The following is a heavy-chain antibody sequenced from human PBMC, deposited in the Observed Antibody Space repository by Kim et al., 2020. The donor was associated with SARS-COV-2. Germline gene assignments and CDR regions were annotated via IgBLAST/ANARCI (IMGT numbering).Heavy chain of an antibody. D-gene: IGHD6-13*01. Sequence: GGSLRLSCAASGFTFSNYAMSWVRQGPGKGLEWVSTITGSGDNTHYADSVKGRFTISRDNSKNTLYLQMNSLKAEDMAVYYCAKAYSSDFWGQGTLVTVSS. V-gene: IGHV3-23*01. J-gene: IGHJ4*02. CDR1: GFTFSNYA. CDR3: AKAYSSDF. CDR2: ITGSGDNT.